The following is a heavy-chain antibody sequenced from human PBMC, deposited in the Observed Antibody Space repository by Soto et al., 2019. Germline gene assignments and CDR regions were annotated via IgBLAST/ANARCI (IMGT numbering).Heavy chain of an antibody. J-gene: IGHJ6*02. Sequence: SVKVSCKASGGTFSSYAISWVRQAPGQGLEWMGGIIPIFGTANYAQKFQGRVTITADESTSTAYMELSSLRSEDTAVYYCARFRLGYCSSTSCRYGMDVWGQGTTVTV. V-gene: IGHV1-69*13. D-gene: IGHD2-2*01. CDR3: ARFRLGYCSSTSCRYGMDV. CDR2: IIPIFGTA. CDR1: GGTFSSYA.